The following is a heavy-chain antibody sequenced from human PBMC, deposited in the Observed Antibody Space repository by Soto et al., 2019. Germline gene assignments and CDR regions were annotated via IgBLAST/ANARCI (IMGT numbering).Heavy chain of an antibody. J-gene: IGHJ4*02. V-gene: IGHV3-53*01. CDR3: ARGGIGMVRTFDH. D-gene: IGHD3-10*01. CDR1: GYTVSSTY. CDR2: FFRSGDS. Sequence: EVQLVESGGGLLQPGGSLRLSCAASGYTVSSTYMSWVRQAPGKGLEWVSIFFRSGDSFYADSVKGRFTISRDSSDNTVYLQMNSLKAEDTAVYYCARGGIGMVRTFDHWGQGTLVTVSS.